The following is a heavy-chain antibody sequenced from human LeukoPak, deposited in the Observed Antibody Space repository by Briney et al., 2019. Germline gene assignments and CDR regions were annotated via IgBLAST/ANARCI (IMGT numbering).Heavy chain of an antibody. V-gene: IGHV1-2*02. CDR2: INPNSGST. J-gene: IGHJ4*02. D-gene: IGHD6-13*01. CDR1: GYTFTGYY. CDR3: ARDQTEQQLGDIDY. Sequence: GASVKVSCKASGYTFTGYYMHWVRQAPGQGLEWMGWINPNSGSTNYAQKFQGRVTMTRDTSISTAYMELSRLRSDDTAVYYCARDQTEQQLGDIDYWGQGTLVTVSS.